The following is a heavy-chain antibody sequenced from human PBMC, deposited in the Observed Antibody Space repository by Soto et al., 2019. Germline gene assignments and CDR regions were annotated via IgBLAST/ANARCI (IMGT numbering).Heavy chain of an antibody. V-gene: IGHV3-30*18. J-gene: IGHJ4*02. D-gene: IGHD4-17*01. CDR2: ISYEGRNK. CDR1: GFTFSLFG. Sequence: GGSLRLSCAVSGFTFSLFGMHWVRQAPGKGLEWVAFISYEGRNKYYADSVKGRFTVSRDNSKNTLSLQMDSLRPEDTAVYYCAKGRDSTLLRWQYFDNWGQGTQVTVSS. CDR3: AKGRDSTLLRWQYFDN.